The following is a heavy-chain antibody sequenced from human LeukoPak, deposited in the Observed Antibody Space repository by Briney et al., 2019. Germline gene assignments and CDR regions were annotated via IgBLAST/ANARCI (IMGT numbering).Heavy chain of an antibody. CDR2: IKSKTDGGTT. V-gene: IGHV3-15*01. CDR1: GFTFSNAW. D-gene: IGHD3-3*01. Sequence: GGSLRLSCAASGFTFSNAWMSWVRQAPGKGLEWVGRIKSKTDGGTTDYAAPVKGRFTISRDDSKNTLYLQMNSLKTEDTAVYYCTTDIAHDFWSGRDYWGQGTLVTVSS. CDR3: TTDIAHDFWSGRDY. J-gene: IGHJ4*02.